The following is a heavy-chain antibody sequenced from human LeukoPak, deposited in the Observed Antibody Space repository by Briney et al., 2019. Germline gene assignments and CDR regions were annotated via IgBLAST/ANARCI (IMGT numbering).Heavy chain of an antibody. CDR1: GFTFSSYS. D-gene: IGHD3-10*01. V-gene: IGHV3-21*01. CDR3: ARAEYYYGDDAFDI. Sequence: GGSLRLSCAASGFTFSSYSMNWVRQAPGKGLEWVSSISSSSSYIYYADSVKGRCTISRDNAKNSLYLQMNSLRAEDTAVYYCARAEYYYGDDAFDIWGQGTMVTVSS. J-gene: IGHJ3*02. CDR2: ISSSSSYI.